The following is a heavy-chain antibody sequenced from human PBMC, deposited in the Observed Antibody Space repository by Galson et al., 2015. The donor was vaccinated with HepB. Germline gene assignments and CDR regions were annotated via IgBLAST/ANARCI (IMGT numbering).Heavy chain of an antibody. CDR2: IWYDGNIK. J-gene: IGHJ6*02. D-gene: IGHD2-15*01. CDR1: FSGYG. V-gene: IGHV3-33*06. Sequence: FSGYGMHWVRQAPGKGLEWVAVIWYDGNIKYYADSVKGRFTISRDNSMNTLYLQMNSLRVEDTAVYYCAKSVVGSDYYYYGMDVWGQGTTVPVSS. CDR3: AKSVVGSDYYYYGMDV.